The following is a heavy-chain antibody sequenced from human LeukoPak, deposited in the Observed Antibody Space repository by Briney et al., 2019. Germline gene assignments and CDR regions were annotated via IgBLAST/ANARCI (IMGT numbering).Heavy chain of an antibody. CDR2: LYTSGST. V-gene: IGHV4-4*07. Sequence: PSETLSLTCTVSGGSISTYFWSWIRQPAEKGVEWIGRLYTSGSTNYNPSLKSRLTMSADTSKNQFSLNLRSVTAADTAIYYCARDRVDSSGYYYYYGIDVWGQGTAVTVSS. D-gene: IGHD3-22*01. CDR3: ARDRVDSSGYYYYYGIDV. J-gene: IGHJ6*02. CDR1: GGSISTYF.